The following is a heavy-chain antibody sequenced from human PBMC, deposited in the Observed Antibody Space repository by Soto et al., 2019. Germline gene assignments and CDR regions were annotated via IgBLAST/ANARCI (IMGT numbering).Heavy chain of an antibody. V-gene: IGHV3-21*01. CDR2: ISSSSSYI. D-gene: IGHD6-6*01. Sequence: GGSLRLSCAASGFTFSSYSMNWVRQAPGKGLEWVSSISSSSSYIYYADSVKGRFTISRDNAKNALYLQMNSLRAEDTAVDYCARRPAGRRAARPLDYYGMDVWGQGTTVTVSS. CDR3: ARRPAGRRAARPLDYYGMDV. CDR1: GFTFSSYS. J-gene: IGHJ6*02.